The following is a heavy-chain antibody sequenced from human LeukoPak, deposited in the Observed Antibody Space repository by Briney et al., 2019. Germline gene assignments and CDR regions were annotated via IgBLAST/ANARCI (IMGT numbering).Heavy chain of an antibody. J-gene: IGHJ4*02. CDR3: AKDSTAYSSGWHYFDY. Sequence: GGSLRLSCAASGFTFSSYSMNWVRQAPGKGLEWISYISSSSITIYYADSVKGRFTISRDNAKNSLYLQMNSLRDEDTAVYYCAKDSTAYSSGWHYFDYWGQGTLVTVSS. CDR1: GFTFSSYS. CDR2: ISSSSITI. D-gene: IGHD6-19*01. V-gene: IGHV3-48*02.